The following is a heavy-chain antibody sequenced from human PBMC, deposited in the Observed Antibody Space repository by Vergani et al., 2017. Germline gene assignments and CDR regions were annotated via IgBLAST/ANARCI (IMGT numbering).Heavy chain of an antibody. Sequence: EVQLVESGGGLVKPGGSLRLSCAASGFTFDDYAMHWVRQAPGKGLEWVSGINWNSDSIAYADSVKGRFTISRDNAKNSLYLQMNSLRAEDTALYYCTKAGQYDSDNFHDSWGQGALVTVAS. D-gene: IGHD3-22*01. V-gene: IGHV3-9*01. CDR3: TKAGQYDSDNFHDS. CDR1: GFTFDDYA. CDR2: INWNSDSI. J-gene: IGHJ1*01.